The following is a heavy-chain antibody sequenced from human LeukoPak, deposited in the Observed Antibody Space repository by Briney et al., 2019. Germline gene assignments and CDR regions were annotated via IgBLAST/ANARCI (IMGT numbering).Heavy chain of an antibody. V-gene: IGHV4-59*01. Sequence: SETLSLTCTVPGGSISSYYWSWIRQPPGKGLEWIGYIYYSGSTNYNPSLKSRVTISVDTSKNQFSLKLSSVTAADTAVYYCASSYCSSTSCPFDYWGQGTLVTVSS. D-gene: IGHD2-2*01. J-gene: IGHJ4*02. CDR1: GGSISSYY. CDR2: IYYSGST. CDR3: ASSYCSSTSCPFDY.